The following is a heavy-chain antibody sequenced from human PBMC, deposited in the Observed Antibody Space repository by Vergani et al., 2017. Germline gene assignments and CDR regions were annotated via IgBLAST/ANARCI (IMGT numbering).Heavy chain of an antibody. D-gene: IGHD1-14*01. V-gene: IGHV3-33*01. CDR1: GFTFNQYG. CDR2: TWYDGNNK. Sequence: VQLVESGGGVVQRGRSLRLSCAASGFTFNQYGMHWVRQAPGKGLEWVAVTWYDGNNKQYADSVKGRFTISRDNSKSTMYLQMNSLRDEDTGVYYCARDLRLLYNRFDPWGQGTLVTVSS. J-gene: IGHJ5*02. CDR3: ARDLRLLYNRFDP.